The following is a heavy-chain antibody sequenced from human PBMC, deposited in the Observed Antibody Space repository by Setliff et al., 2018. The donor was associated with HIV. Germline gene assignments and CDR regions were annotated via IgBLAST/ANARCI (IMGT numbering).Heavy chain of an antibody. CDR2: IIPILGIA. Sequence: GASVKVSCKASGGTFTSYVISWVRQAPGQGLEWMGGIIPILGIASYSQKFQGRVTMTRDTSTSTVYMELSSLSSEDTAVYYCARDQMVAATLSGTGPDYWGQGTLVTVSS. J-gene: IGHJ4*02. CDR3: ARDQMVAATLSGTGPDY. D-gene: IGHD2-15*01. CDR1: GGTFTSYV. V-gene: IGHV1-69*10.